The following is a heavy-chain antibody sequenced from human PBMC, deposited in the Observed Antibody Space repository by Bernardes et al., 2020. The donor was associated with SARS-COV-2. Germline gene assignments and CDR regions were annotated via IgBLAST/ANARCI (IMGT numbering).Heavy chain of an antibody. CDR3: ARDRRLVKDYYGTYYFEY. Sequence: ASVKVSCKASGYSFNNCGILWVRQAPGQELEWVGWVSAYNGDTEFAQKVQGRVTMTTDTTTSTAYMELRSLRSDDTAVYYCARDRRLVKDYYGTYYFEYWGQGTLITVSS. J-gene: IGHJ4*02. D-gene: IGHD3-10*01. CDR1: GYSFNNCG. CDR2: VSAYNGDT. V-gene: IGHV1-18*01.